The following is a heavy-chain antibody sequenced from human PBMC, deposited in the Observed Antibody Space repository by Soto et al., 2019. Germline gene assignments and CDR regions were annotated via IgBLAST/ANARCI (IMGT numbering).Heavy chain of an antibody. CDR1: GGSISSSSYY. D-gene: IGHD2-21*02. CDR2: IYYSGST. V-gene: IGHV4-39*01. Sequence: PSETLSLTCTVSGGSISSSSYYWGWIRQPPGKGLEWIGSIYYSGSTYYNPSLKSRVTISVDTSKNQFSLKLSSVTAADTAVYYCARLTVVTAMGNWFGPWGQGTLVTVSS. CDR3: ARLTVVTAMGNWFGP. J-gene: IGHJ5*02.